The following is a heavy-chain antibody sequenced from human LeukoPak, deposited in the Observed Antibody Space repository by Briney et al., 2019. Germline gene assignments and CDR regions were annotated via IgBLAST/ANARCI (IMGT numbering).Heavy chain of an antibody. CDR1: GFSLSPRGMC. D-gene: IGHD2-2*01. CDR2: IDWDVDK. Sequence: SGPTLVNSTQTLTLTCTFSGFSLSPRGMCVSWIRQPPGKALEGLARIDWDVDKYYSTSMKTRLTISKDFSKNQVVLTMTNMDPVDTATYYCARIGYCSSTSCYLFDYWGQGTLVTVSS. CDR3: ARIGYCSSTSCYLFDY. J-gene: IGHJ4*02. V-gene: IGHV2-70*11.